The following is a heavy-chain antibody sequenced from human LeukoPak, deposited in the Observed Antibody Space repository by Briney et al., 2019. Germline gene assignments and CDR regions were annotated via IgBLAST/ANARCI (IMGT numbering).Heavy chain of an antibody. J-gene: IGHJ4*02. Sequence: ASVKVSCKASGYTFTSYYMHWVRQAPGQGLEWMGWINPNSGGTNYAQKFQGWVTMTRDTSISTAYMELSRLRSDDTAVYYCASSSGSYYNPLDYWGQGTLVTVSS. D-gene: IGHD3-10*01. V-gene: IGHV1-2*04. CDR3: ASSSGSYYNPLDY. CDR1: GYTFTSYY. CDR2: INPNSGGT.